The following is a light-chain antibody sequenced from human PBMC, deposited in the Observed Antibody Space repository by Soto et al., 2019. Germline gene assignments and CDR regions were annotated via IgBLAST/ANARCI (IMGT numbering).Light chain of an antibody. V-gene: IGKV3-20*01. CDR3: QQFGGSQWP. Sequence: EIVLTQSPGTLSLSPGQRATLSCRVSQIVSSSSLAWYQQKPGQAPRLLIYGASSRATGIPDRFSGRGSGTEFTLTISRLETADFAVYYCQQFGGSQWPFGQGTKVDIK. CDR2: GAS. J-gene: IGKJ1*01. CDR1: QIVSSSS.